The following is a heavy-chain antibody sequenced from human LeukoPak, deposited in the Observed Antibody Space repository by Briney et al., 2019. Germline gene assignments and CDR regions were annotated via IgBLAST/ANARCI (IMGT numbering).Heavy chain of an antibody. D-gene: IGHD3-3*01. V-gene: IGHV3-74*01. J-gene: IGHJ5*02. CDR2: INTDGSST. Sequence: GGSLRLSCAASGFTFSSYWMHWVRQAPGKGLVWDSRINTDGSSTSYADSVKGRFTISRDNAKNTLYLQMNSLRAEDTAVYYCARGRPYYDFWSGYYSPKGNWFDPWGQGTLVTVSS. CDR1: GFTFSSYW. CDR3: ARGRPYYDFWSGYYSPKGNWFDP.